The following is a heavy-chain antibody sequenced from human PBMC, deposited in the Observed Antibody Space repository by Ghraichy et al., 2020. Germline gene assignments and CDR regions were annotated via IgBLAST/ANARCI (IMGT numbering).Heavy chain of an antibody. Sequence: ASVKVSCKIASSHFSTSVTSFHRESPLLLVKWMGWISTYKGNTNYAQKFQGRVTMTTDTSTSTAYMELRSLRSDDTAIYYCARDSAVTTSFDYWGQGSLVTVSS. D-gene: IGHD4-17*01. CDR2: ISTYKGNT. CDR3: ARDSAVTTSFDY. V-gene: IGHV1-18*01. CDR1: SSHFSTSV. J-gene: IGHJ4*02.